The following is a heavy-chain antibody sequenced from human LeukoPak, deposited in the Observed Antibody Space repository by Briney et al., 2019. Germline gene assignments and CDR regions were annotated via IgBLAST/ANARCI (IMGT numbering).Heavy chain of an antibody. J-gene: IGHJ6*02. CDR3: ARDDYCDSVYYYYGMDV. Sequence: ASVKVSCKASGYTFTSYYMHWVRQAPGQGLEWMGIINPSGGSTSYAQKFQGRVTMTRDTSTSTVYMELSSLRSEDTAVYYCARDDYCDSVYYYYGMDVWGQGTTVTVSS. CDR1: GYTFTSYY. CDR2: INPSGGST. V-gene: IGHV1-46*01. D-gene: IGHD4-17*01.